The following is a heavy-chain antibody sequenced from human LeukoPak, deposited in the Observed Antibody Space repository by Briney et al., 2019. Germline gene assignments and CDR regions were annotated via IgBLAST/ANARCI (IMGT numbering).Heavy chain of an antibody. CDR1: GFTFSSYE. CDR3: ARDGLLRVTAMVTVNWFDP. V-gene: IGHV3-48*03. Sequence: GGSLRLSCAASGFTFSSYEMNWVRQAPGKGLEWVSYISSSGSTIHYADSVKGRFTISRDNAKNSLYLQMNSLRAEDTAVYYCARDGLLRVTAMVTVNWFDPWGQGTLVTVSS. J-gene: IGHJ5*02. D-gene: IGHD5-18*01. CDR2: ISSSGSTI.